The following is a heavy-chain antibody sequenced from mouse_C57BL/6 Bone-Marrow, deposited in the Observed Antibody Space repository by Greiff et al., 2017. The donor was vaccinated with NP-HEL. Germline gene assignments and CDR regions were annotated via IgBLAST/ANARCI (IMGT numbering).Heavy chain of an antibody. CDR3: ARYYDSIEFAY. J-gene: IGHJ3*01. CDR1: GYTFTSYD. V-gene: IGHV1-81*01. D-gene: IGHD1-1*01. CDR2: IYPRSGNT. Sequence: QVQLQQSGAELAKPGASVKLSCKASGYTFTSYDINWVKQRTGQGLEWIGGIYPRSGNTNYNEKFKGKATLTADKSSSTAYLELSSLTSEDTAVYYCARYYDSIEFAYWGQGTLVTVSA.